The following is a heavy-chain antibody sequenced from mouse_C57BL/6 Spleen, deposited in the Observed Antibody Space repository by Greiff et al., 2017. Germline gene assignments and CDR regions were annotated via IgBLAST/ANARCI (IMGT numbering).Heavy chain of an antibody. CDR2: IINKANGYTT. CDR3: ARYKSNKGGYAMDY. CDR1: GFTFTGYY. J-gene: IGHJ4*01. V-gene: IGHV7-3*01. D-gene: IGHD2-5*01. Sequence: EVKLMESGGGLVQPGGSLSLSCAASGFTFTGYYMSWVRQPPGKALEWLGFIINKANGYTTDYSASVKGRFTISRDNSQSILYLQMNALRAEDSATYYCARYKSNKGGYAMDYWGQGTSVTVSS.